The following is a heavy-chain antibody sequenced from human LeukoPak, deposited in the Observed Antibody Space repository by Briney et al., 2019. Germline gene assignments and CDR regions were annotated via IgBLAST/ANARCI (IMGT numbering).Heavy chain of an antibody. J-gene: IGHJ4*02. Sequence: GGSLRLSCAASGFTFSNYAMAWVRQAPGKGLELVSVISASGRNRDYAGSVKGRFTITRDNAKNSLYLQMNSLRAEDTAVYYCANNYGDYDYWGQGTLVTVSS. V-gene: IGHV3-23*01. D-gene: IGHD4-17*01. CDR1: GFTFSNYA. CDR2: ISASGRNR. CDR3: ANNYGDYDY.